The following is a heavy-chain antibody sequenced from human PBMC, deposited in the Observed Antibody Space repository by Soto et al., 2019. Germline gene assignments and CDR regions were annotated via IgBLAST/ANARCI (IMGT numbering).Heavy chain of an antibody. V-gene: IGHV3-30*18. J-gene: IGHJ4*02. D-gene: IGHD6-6*01. CDR3: AKGWQLGEAFDY. CDR1: GFTFSSYG. CDR2: ISYDGSNK. Sequence: PGGSLGLSCAASGFTFSSYGMHWVRQAPGKGLEWVAVISYDGSNKYYADSVKGRFTISRDNSKNTLYLQMNSLRAEDTAVYYCAKGWQLGEAFDYWGQGTLVTVSS.